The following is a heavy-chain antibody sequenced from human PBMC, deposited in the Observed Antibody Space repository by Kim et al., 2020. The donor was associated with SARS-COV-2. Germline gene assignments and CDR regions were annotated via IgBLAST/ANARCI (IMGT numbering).Heavy chain of an antibody. J-gene: IGHJ4*02. D-gene: IGHD3-16*02. CDR3: ARGSAFGGVIPRGDYFDY. CDR2: INHSGST. CDR1: GGSFSGYY. V-gene: IGHV4-34*01. Sequence: SETLSLTCAVYGGSFSGYYWSWIRQPPGKGLEWIGEINHSGSTNYNPSLKSRVTISVDTSKNQFSLKLSSVTAADTAVYYCARGSAFGGVIPRGDYFDYWGQGTLVTVSS.